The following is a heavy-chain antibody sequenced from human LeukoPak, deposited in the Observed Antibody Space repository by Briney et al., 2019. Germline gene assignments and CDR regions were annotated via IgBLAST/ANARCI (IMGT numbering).Heavy chain of an antibody. CDR1: GFTFSSYG. Sequence: GGSLRLSCAASGFTFSSYGMHWVRQAPGKGLEGVAVISYDGSNKYYADSVKGRFTISRDNSKNTLYLQMNSLRAEDTAVYYCASQHSRDDYWGQGTLVTVSS. V-gene: IGHV3-30*03. CDR3: ASQHSRDDY. J-gene: IGHJ4*02. D-gene: IGHD6-13*01. CDR2: ISYDGSNK.